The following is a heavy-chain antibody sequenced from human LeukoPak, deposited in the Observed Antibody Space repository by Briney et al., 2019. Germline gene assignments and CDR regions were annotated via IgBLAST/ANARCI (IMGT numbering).Heavy chain of an antibody. CDR2: SYPSGGTT. CDR1: GYTFTSYF. CDR3: ATTLGVWFGNFDY. Sequence: ASVKVSCKASGYTFTSYFIHWIRQAPGQGLEWMGLSYPSGGTTGYAQKFQGRVTITRDTSASTAYMELSSLRSEDTAVYYCATTLGVWFGNFDYWGQGTLVTVSS. D-gene: IGHD3-10*01. J-gene: IGHJ4*02. V-gene: IGHV1-46*01.